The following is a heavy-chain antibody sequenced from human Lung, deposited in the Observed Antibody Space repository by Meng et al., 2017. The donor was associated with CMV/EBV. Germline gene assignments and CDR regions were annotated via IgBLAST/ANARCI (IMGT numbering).Heavy chain of an antibody. D-gene: IGHD5-24*01. CDR3: ARWATANSHYTGMDV. CDR1: GGSFSGYY. CDR2: INHSGST. J-gene: IGHJ6*02. V-gene: IGHV4-34*01. Sequence: GSLRLSCAAYGGSFSGYYWSWIRQPPGKGLVWIGEINHSGSTNYNPSLKSRVTISVDTSKNQFSLKLSSVTAADTAVYYCARWATANSHYTGMDVWGQGXTVTVSS.